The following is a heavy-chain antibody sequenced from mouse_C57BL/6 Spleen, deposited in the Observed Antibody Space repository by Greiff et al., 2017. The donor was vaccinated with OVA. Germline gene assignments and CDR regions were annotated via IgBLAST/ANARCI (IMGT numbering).Heavy chain of an antibody. J-gene: IGHJ1*03. Sequence: QVQLKQPGAELVKPGASVKLSCKASGYTFTSYWMHWVKQRPGQGLEWIGMIHPNSGSTNYNEKFKSKATLTVDKSSSTAYMQLSSLTSEDSAVYYCASSTVVAEGYFDVWGTGTTVTVSS. CDR3: ASSTVVAEGYFDV. CDR2: IHPNSGST. CDR1: GYTFTSYW. D-gene: IGHD1-1*01. V-gene: IGHV1-64*01.